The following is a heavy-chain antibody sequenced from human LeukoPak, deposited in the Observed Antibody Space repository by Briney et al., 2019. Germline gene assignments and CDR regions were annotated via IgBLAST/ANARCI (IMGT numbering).Heavy chain of an antibody. V-gene: IGHV1-18*01. CDR2: ISAYNGNT. Sequence: ASVKVSCKASGYTFTSYGISWVRQAPGQGLEWMGWISAYNGNTNYAQKFQGRVTMTRDTSTSTVYMELSSLRSEDTAVYYCARDRYYDSSGYPDVWGKGTTVTVSS. CDR3: ARDRYYDSSGYPDV. CDR1: GYTFTSYG. D-gene: IGHD3-22*01. J-gene: IGHJ6*04.